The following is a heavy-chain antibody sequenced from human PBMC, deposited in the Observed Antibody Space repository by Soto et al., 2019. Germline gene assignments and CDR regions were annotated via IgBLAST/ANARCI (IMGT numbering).Heavy chain of an antibody. V-gene: IGHV1-69*06. CDR2: IIPIFGTA. D-gene: IGHD1-26*01. CDR3: ASGEHNCFDP. CDR1: GGTFSSYV. J-gene: IGHJ5*02. Sequence: QVQLVQSGDEVKRPGSSVKVSCKASGGTFSSYVVRWVRQAPGQGLEWVGGIIPIFGTANYAQKFQGRVTITADKSTSTVYMELSSLRSDDTAVYYCASGEHNCFDPWGQGTLVTVSS.